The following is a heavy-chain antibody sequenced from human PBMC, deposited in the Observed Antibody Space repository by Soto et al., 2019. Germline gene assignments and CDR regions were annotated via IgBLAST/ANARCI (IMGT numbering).Heavy chain of an antibody. J-gene: IGHJ6*02. V-gene: IGHV4-4*02. CDR1: GDSISSSKW. CDR3: ARMNRDYYYYGMDV. Sequence: PSETLSLTCGVAGDSISSSKWWTWVRQTPRNGLEWIGKIDHNGVANYNPSLEGRVTISKDISKNQISLKVTSVTAADSAVYYCARMNRDYYYYGMDVWGQGATVTVSS. CDR2: IDHNGVA.